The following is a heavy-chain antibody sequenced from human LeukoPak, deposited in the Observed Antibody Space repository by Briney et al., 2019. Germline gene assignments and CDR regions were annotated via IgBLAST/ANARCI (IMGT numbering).Heavy chain of an antibody. V-gene: IGHV4-59*01. CDR2: IYYSGST. Sequence: SETLSLTCTVSGGSISSYYWSWIRQPPGKGLEWIGYIYYSGSTDYNPSLKSRVTISVDTSKNKFSLKLSSVTAADTAVYYCARVAYYYDSSGYSLASGYWGQGTLVTVSS. CDR1: GGSISSYY. J-gene: IGHJ4*02. D-gene: IGHD3-22*01. CDR3: ARVAYYYDSSGYSLASGY.